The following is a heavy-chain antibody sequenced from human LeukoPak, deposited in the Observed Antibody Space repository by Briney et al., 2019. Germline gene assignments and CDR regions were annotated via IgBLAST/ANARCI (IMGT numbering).Heavy chain of an antibody. CDR2: IKGDGSKK. D-gene: IGHD6-19*01. J-gene: IGHJ4*02. V-gene: IGHV3-7*03. CDR3: ARDPSGWAPSDY. Sequence: GGSLRLSCATSGFIFGRDWMTWVRQAPGKGPEWVANIKGDGSKKNLVDSVKGRFTISRDNAKNSLYLQMNSLRAEDTAVYYCARDPSGWAPSDYWGQGTLVTVSS. CDR1: GFIFGRDW.